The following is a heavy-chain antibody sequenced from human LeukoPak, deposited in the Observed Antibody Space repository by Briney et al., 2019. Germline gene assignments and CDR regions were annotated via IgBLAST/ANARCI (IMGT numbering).Heavy chain of an antibody. CDR1: GYSFTSYW. D-gene: IGHD3-10*01. CDR3: ARRRNAYYYGSGSYFDY. CDR2: IYPGDSDT. Sequence: GESLQISCKGSGYSFTSYWIGWVRQMPGKGLEWMGIIYPGDSDTRYSPSFQGQVTISADKSISTAYLQWSSLKASDTAMYYCARRRNAYYYGSGSYFDYWGQGTLVTVSS. J-gene: IGHJ4*02. V-gene: IGHV5-51*01.